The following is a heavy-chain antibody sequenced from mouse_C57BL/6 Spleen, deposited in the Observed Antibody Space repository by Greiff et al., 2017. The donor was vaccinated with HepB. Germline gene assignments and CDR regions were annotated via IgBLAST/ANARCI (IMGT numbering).Heavy chain of an antibody. CDR1: GYTFTDYE. V-gene: IGHV1-15*01. D-gene: IGHD1-1*01. CDR2: IDPETGGT. J-gene: IGHJ2*01. Sequence: VQLQQSGAELVRPGASVTLSCKASGYTFTDYEMHWVKQTPVHGLEWIGAIDPETGGTAYNQKFKGKAILTADKSSSTAYMELRSLTSEDSAVYYCTTGIYYGSSYEDYWGQGTTLTVSS. CDR3: TTGIYYGSSYEDY.